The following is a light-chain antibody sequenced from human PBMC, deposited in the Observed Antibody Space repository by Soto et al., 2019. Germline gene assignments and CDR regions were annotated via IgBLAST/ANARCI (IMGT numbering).Light chain of an antibody. J-gene: IGKJ1*01. CDR3: QQSYITPPWT. CDR2: AAS. CDR1: QSISNY. V-gene: IGKV1-39*01. Sequence: DIQMTQSPSSLSASVGDRVTITCRASQSISNYLNWYQQKPGKAPKLLIYAASSLQSGVPSRFSGSGSGTDFTLTISSLQPEDFATYYCQQSYITPPWTFGQGTKVDIK.